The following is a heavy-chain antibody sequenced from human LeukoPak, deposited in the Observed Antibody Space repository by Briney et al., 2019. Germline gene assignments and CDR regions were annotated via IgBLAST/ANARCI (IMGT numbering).Heavy chain of an antibody. Sequence: GASVKVSSKASGYTLRDHYIYWVRQAPGQGLEWLGWLNPHSGGTNYAQKFQGRVTLTSDTSISTAYMELSPLTSDDTAIYYCARGLRIINGLDVWGQGTTVIVSS. CDR2: LNPHSGGT. J-gene: IGHJ6*02. CDR3: ARGLRIINGLDV. V-gene: IGHV1-2*02. CDR1: GYTLRDHY. D-gene: IGHD2-15*01.